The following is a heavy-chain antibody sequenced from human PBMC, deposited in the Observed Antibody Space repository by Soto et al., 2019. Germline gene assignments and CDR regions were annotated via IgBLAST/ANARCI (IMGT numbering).Heavy chain of an antibody. Sequence: GASVKVSCKASGGTFSSYAISWVRQAPGQGLEWMGGIIPIFGTANYAQKFQGRVTITADESTSTAYMELSSLRSEDTAVYYCAREVGPYYGMDVWGQGTTVTVSS. CDR2: IIPIFGTA. V-gene: IGHV1-69*13. CDR3: AREVGPYYGMDV. CDR1: GGTFSSYA. J-gene: IGHJ6*02. D-gene: IGHD2-2*01.